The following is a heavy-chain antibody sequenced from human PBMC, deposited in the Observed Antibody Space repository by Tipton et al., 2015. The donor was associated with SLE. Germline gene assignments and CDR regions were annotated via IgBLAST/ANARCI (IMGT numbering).Heavy chain of an antibody. D-gene: IGHD3-3*01. CDR2: VSSGGRA. Sequence: TLSLTCTVSGGSINSGSYYWSWIRQPAGKGLEWIGQVSSGGRANYNPPLKSRVTISVDTSKNQFSLKLSSVTAADTAVYYCARGLGYYDFWSGYSVGYYYYMDVWGKGTTVTVSS. V-gene: IGHV4-61*09. J-gene: IGHJ6*03. CDR1: GGSINSGSYY. CDR3: ARGLGYYDFWSGYSVGYYYYMDV.